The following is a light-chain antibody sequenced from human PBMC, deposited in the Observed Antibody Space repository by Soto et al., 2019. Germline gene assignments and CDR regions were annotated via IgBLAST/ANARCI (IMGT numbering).Light chain of an antibody. J-gene: IGLJ1*01. Sequence: QSALTQPPSASGSPGQSVTISCTGTSSDVGGYNYVSWYQQHPGKAPKLIIYAVNKWPSGVPDRFSGSKSGNTASLTVSGLQAEDEADYYCSSYAGTNYIVFGSGTNVTVL. CDR2: AVN. V-gene: IGLV2-8*01. CDR1: SSDVGGYNY. CDR3: SSYAGTNYIV.